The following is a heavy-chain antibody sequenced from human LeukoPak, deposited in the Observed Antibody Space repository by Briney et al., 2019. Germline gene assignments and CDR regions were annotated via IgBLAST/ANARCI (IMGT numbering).Heavy chain of an antibody. CDR1: GGTFSSYA. Sequence: ASVKVSCKASGGTFSSYAISWVRQAPGQGLEWMGWINPNSGGTNYAQKFQGRVTMTRDTSISTAYMELSRLRSDDTAVYYCAVYSWGGGPFDYWGQGTLVTVSS. CDR2: INPNSGGT. CDR3: AVYSWGGGPFDY. J-gene: IGHJ4*02. D-gene: IGHD3-10*01. V-gene: IGHV1-2*02.